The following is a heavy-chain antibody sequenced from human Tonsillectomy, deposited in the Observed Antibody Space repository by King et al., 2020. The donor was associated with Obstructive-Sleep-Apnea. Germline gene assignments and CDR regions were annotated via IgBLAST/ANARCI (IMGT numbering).Heavy chain of an antibody. D-gene: IGHD6-13*01. CDR1: GGSISSSSYY. V-gene: IGHV4-39*07. CDR3: ARNPYSSTWLAY. CDR2: FYSSGTT. J-gene: IGHJ4*02. Sequence: QLQESGPGLVKPSETLSLTCTVSGGSISSSSYYWAWIRQSPGTGLDWIGSFYSSGTTYYTPSLRGRVTISGDTSKNQFSLKLDSVTAADTAVYYCARNPYSSTWLAYWGQGTLVTVSS.